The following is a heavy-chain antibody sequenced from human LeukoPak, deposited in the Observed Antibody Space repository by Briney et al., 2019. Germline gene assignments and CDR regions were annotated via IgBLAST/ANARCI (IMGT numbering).Heavy chain of an antibody. CDR2: IYYSGST. D-gene: IGHD1-26*01. CDR3: ARAPSGSHNPYYFDY. Sequence: PSETLSLTCTVSGASISSYYWSWIRQPPGKGLEWIAYIYYSGSTNYNPSLKSRVTISVDTSKNQFSLKLSSVTAADTAVYYCARAPSGSHNPYYFDYWGQGILVTVSS. V-gene: IGHV4-59*01. CDR1: GASISSYY. J-gene: IGHJ4*02.